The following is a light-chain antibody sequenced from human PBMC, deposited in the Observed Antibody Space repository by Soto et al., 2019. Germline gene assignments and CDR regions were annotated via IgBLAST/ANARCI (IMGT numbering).Light chain of an antibody. CDR1: QSLLHSNGYNY. J-gene: IGKJ2*01. Sequence: DIVMTQSPLSLPVTPGEPASISCRSSQSLLHSNGYNYLDWYLQKPGQSPQLLIDLGSNRASGVPDRFSGSGSCTDFTLKISRLEAEDVGVYYCMQALQTPYTFGQGTKLEIK. V-gene: IGKV2-28*01. CDR2: LGS. CDR3: MQALQTPYT.